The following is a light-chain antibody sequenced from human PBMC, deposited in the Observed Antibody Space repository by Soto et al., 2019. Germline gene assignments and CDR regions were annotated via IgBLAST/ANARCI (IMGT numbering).Light chain of an antibody. V-gene: IGKV3-15*01. CDR1: QSVSSN. Sequence: EIVMTQSPATLSVSPGERATLSCRASQSVSSNLAWYQQKPGQAPRLLIYGASTRATGIPARFSGSGSGTAFTLTISSMQSEDFAVYYCQQYNNWPRGTFGQGTKLEIK. CDR2: GAS. J-gene: IGKJ2*02. CDR3: QQYNNWPRGT.